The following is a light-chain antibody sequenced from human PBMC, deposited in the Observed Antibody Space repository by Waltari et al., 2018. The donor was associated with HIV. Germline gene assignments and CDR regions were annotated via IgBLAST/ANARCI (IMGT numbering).Light chain of an antibody. CDR3: YSRDSSGNSWV. Sequence: SYELTQPPSLSVSPGQTARITCSGDALPKRYAYWYQHKSGQAPVLVIYEDSKRPSGIPERFSGSSSGTMATLTISGAQVEDEADYYCYSRDSSGNSWVFGGGTKLTVL. V-gene: IGLV3-10*01. CDR2: EDS. CDR1: ALPKRY. J-gene: IGLJ3*02.